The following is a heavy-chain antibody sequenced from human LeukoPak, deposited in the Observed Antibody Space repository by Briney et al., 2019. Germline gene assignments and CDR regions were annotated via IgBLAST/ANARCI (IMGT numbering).Heavy chain of an antibody. J-gene: IGHJ5*01. CDR3: ARQYYDILTGPNWFDS. V-gene: IGHV5-51*01. CDR1: GYSFTSYW. Sequence: GESLKISCKASGYSFTSYWIGWVRQMPGKALEWMGIIVPGDSDTRYSPSFQGQVTISADKSITTAYLQWSSLKASDTAIYSCARQYYDILTGPNWFDSWGQGTLVTVSS. D-gene: IGHD3-9*01. CDR2: IVPGDSDT.